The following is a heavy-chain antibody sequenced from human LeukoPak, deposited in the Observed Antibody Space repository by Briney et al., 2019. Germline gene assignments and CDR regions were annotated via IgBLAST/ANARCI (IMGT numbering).Heavy chain of an antibody. CDR3: ASPRIYDSSLDAFDI. CDR1: GGSFSGYY. CDR2: INHSGST. Sequence: SETPSLTCAVYGGSFSGYYWSWIRQPPGKGLEWIGEINHSGSTNYNPSLKSRVTISVDTSKNQFSLKLSSVTAADTAVYYCASPRIYDSSLDAFDIWGQGTMVTVSS. J-gene: IGHJ3*02. D-gene: IGHD3-22*01. V-gene: IGHV4-34*01.